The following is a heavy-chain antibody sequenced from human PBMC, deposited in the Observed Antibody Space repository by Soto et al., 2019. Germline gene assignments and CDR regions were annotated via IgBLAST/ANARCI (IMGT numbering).Heavy chain of an antibody. J-gene: IGHJ5*02. CDR3: ARGLNSDVPNLGEFHWFDP. CDR2: INPNSGGT. CDR1: GYTFTGYY. Sequence: ASVKVSCKASGYTFTGYYMHWVRQAPGQGLEWMGWINPNSGGTNYAQKFQGWVTMTRDTSISTAYMELSRLRSDDTAVYYCARGLNSDVPNLGEFHWFDPWGQGTLVTVSS. D-gene: IGHD3-16*01. V-gene: IGHV1-2*04.